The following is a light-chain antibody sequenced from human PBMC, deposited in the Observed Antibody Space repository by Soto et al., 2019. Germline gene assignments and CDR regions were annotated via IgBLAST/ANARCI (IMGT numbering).Light chain of an antibody. Sequence: EIVMTQSPATLSVSPGERATLSCRASQSVSSNLAWYQQKPGQAPRLLIYGASTSATGIPARFSGSGSGTEFTLTIRSLQAEDFAVYYCQQYNNWPPWTFGQGSKVVIK. CDR2: GAS. CDR3: QQYNNWPPWT. J-gene: IGKJ1*01. V-gene: IGKV3-15*01. CDR1: QSVSSN.